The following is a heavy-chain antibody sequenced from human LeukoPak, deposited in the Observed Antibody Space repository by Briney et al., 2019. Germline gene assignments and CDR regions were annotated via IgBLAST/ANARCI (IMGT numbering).Heavy chain of an antibody. J-gene: IGHJ6*03. CDR2: INHSGST. CDR3: ARKGRGGSGSYYYYYYYMDV. V-gene: IGHV4-34*01. CDR1: GGSFSGYY. D-gene: IGHD3-10*01. Sequence: SETLSLTCAVYGGSFSGYYWSWIRQPPGKGLEWIGEINHSGSTNYNPSLKTRVTISVDTSKNQFSLKLSSVTAADTAVYCCARKGRGGSGSYYYYYYYMDVWGKGTTVTVSS.